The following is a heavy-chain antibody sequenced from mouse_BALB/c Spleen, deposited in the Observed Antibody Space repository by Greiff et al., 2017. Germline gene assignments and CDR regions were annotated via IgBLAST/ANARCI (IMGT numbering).Heavy chain of an antibody. V-gene: IGHV3-6*02. Sequence: ESGPGLVKPSQSLSLTCSVTGYSITSGYYRNWIRQFPGNKLEWMGYISYDGSNNYNPSLKNRISITRDTSKNQFFLKLNSVTTEDTATYYCARGGGMDYWGQGTSVTVSS. CDR1: GYSITSGYY. J-gene: IGHJ4*01. CDR2: ISYDGSN. CDR3: ARGGGMDY.